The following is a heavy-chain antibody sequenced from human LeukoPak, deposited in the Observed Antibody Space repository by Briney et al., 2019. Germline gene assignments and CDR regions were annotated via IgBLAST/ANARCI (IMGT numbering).Heavy chain of an antibody. Sequence: ASVKVSCKASGYSFTDYYMHWVRQAPGQGLEWMGWISAYNGNTNYAQKLQGRVTMTTDTSTSTAYMELRSLRSDDTAVYYCARGWEGGFSSYDYWGQGTLVTVSS. V-gene: IGHV1-18*04. D-gene: IGHD1-26*01. CDR2: ISAYNGNT. CDR3: ARGWEGGFSSYDY. CDR1: GYSFTDYY. J-gene: IGHJ4*02.